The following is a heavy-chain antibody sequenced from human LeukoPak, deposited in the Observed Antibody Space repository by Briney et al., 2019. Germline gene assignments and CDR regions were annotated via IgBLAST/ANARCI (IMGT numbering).Heavy chain of an antibody. CDR1: GFTFSSYA. CDR2: ISGSGGST. D-gene: IGHD5-24*01. CDR3: AKDGGEWRQLSFDY. Sequence: GGSLRLSCAASGFTFSSYAMSWVRQAPGKGLEWVSAISGSGGSTYYADSVKGQFTISRDNSKNTQYLQMNSLRAEDTAVYYCAKDGGEWRQLSFDYWGQGTLVTVSS. J-gene: IGHJ4*02. V-gene: IGHV3-23*01.